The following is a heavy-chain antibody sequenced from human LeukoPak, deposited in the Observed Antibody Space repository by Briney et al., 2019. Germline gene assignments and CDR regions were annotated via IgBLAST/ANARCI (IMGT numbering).Heavy chain of an antibody. D-gene: IGHD1-26*01. CDR1: GFTFSNYW. J-gene: IGHJ4*02. CDR2: MNIDGSEK. Sequence: GGSLRLSCAASGFTFSNYWMGWVRQAPGKRPGWVANMNIDGSEKYYADSVKGRFSISRDNARNSVYLQMASLRVEDTAVYYCARDPVEWELLLDYWGQGTLVTVSS. CDR3: ARDPVEWELLLDY. V-gene: IGHV3-7*01.